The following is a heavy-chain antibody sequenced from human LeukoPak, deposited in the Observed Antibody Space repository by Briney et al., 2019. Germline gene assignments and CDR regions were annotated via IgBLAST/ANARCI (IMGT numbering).Heavy chain of an antibody. CDR1: GGTFSSYA. J-gene: IGHJ4*02. Sequence: GASVKVSCKASGGTFSSYAISWVRQAPGQGLEWMGRIIPIFGTANYAQKFQGRVTITTDESTSTAYMELSSPRSEDTAVYYCARVDCGGDCYSADYWGQGTLVTVSS. D-gene: IGHD2-21*02. CDR2: IIPIFGTA. CDR3: ARVDCGGDCYSADY. V-gene: IGHV1-69*05.